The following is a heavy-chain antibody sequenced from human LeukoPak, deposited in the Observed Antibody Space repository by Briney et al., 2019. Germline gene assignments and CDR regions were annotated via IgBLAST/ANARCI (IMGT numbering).Heavy chain of an antibody. Sequence: PGGSLRLSCAASGFTFSSYWMSWVRQAPGKGLEWVANIKQDGSEKYYVDSVKGRFTISRDNAKNSLYLQMNSLRAEDTAVYYCARDTRRLRFLEWRMTNWFDPWGQETLVTVSS. D-gene: IGHD3-3*01. CDR3: ARDTRRLRFLEWRMTNWFDP. J-gene: IGHJ5*02. CDR2: IKQDGSEK. V-gene: IGHV3-7*01. CDR1: GFTFSSYW.